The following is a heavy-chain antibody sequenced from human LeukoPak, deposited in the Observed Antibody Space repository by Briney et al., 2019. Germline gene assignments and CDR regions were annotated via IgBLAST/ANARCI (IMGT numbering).Heavy chain of an antibody. CDR3: ASDSRCTGITCPSPGADY. V-gene: IGHV3-7*01. D-gene: IGHD2-8*02. CDR1: GFTFSIYR. CDR2: MKQDGSEK. Sequence: GGSLRLSCAASGFTFSIYRMNWVRQAPGKGLEWVAKMKQDGSEKDYVDSVKGRFAISRDNTRNSLYLQMSSLRDEDTAVYYCASDSRCTGITCPSPGADYWGQGTLVTVSS. J-gene: IGHJ4*02.